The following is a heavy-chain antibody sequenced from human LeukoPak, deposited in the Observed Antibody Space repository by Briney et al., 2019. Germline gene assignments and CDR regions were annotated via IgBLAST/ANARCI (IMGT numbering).Heavy chain of an antibody. CDR2: IIPIFGTA. CDR1: GGTFSSYA. CDR3: ARLGGHYDSSGWGAMIAFDI. Sequence: ASVKVSCKASGGTFSSYAISWVRQAPGQGLEWMGGIIPIFGTANYAQKFQGRVTITADESTSTAYMELSSLRSEDTAVYYCARLGGHYDSSGWGAMIAFDIWGQGTMVTVSS. D-gene: IGHD3-22*01. J-gene: IGHJ3*02. V-gene: IGHV1-69*13.